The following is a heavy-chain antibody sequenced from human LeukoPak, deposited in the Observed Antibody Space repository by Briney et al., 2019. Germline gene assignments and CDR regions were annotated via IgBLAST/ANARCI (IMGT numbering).Heavy chain of an antibody. J-gene: IGHJ4*02. D-gene: IGHD3-9*01. CDR3: ARVAQAFDWLSPFDY. CDR2: IYTSGST. V-gene: IGHV4-4*07. CDR1: GGSISSYY. Sequence: PSETLSLTCTVSGGSISSYYWSWIRQPAGKGLEWIGRIYTSGSTNYNPSLKSRVTMSVDTSKNQFSLKLSPVTAADTAVYYCARVAQAFDWLSPFDYWGQGTLVTVSS.